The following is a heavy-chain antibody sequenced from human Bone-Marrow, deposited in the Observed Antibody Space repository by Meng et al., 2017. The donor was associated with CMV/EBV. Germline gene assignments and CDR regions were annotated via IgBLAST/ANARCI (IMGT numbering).Heavy chain of an antibody. D-gene: IGHD6-19*01. V-gene: IGHV3-48*03. CDR3: VRDSLYSSGWYGDWFES. CDR1: GFTFSSYE. CDR2: ISSAGAI. J-gene: IGHJ5*01. Sequence: GESLKISCAASGFTFSSYEMNWVRQAPGKGLEWVSYISSAGAIYYADSVTGRFTISRDNAKKSLYLQMSGLRAEDTAVYYCVRDSLYSSGWYGDWFESWGQGTLVTVSS.